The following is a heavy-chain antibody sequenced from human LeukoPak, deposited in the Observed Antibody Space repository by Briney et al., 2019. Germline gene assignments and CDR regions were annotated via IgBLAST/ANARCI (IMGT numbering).Heavy chain of an antibody. CDR1: GGTFSSYA. V-gene: IGHV1-69*06. J-gene: IGHJ3*02. Sequence: GASVKVSCKASGGTFSSYAISWVRQAPGQGLEWMGGIIPIFGTANYAQKFQGRVTITADKSTSTAYMELSSLRSEDTAVYYCARGRTYYYDSSGRDAYDAFDIWGQGTMVTVSS. CDR2: IIPIFGTA. CDR3: ARGRTYYYDSSGRDAYDAFDI. D-gene: IGHD3-22*01.